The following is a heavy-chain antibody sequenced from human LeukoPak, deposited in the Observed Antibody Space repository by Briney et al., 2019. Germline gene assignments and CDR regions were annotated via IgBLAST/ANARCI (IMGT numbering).Heavy chain of an antibody. CDR2: TRPDGSFT. CDR3: ARDLRASDH. J-gene: IGHJ4*02. CDR1: GFTLSNYW. V-gene: IGHV3-74*01. Sequence: GGSLRLSCAASGFTLSNYWMYWVRQAPGQGLEWVSRTRPDGSFTTYADSVQGRFSISRDIAKNTLYLQMNTLRAEDTAVYYCARDLRASDHWGPGTLVTVSS.